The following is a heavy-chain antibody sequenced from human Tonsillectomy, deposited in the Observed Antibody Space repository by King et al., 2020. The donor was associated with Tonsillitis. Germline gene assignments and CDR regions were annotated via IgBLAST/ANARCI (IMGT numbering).Heavy chain of an antibody. CDR2: IYPGDSDT. Sequence: VQLVESGAEVKKPGESLKISCKGSGYSFTNYWIGWVRQIPGKGLEWMGIIYPGDSDTRYSPSFQGQVTISADKSISAAYLQWSSLKASDTAMYYCARHIEVVPEAVDIWGQGTMVTVSS. V-gene: IGHV5-51*01. CDR3: ARHIEVVPEAVDI. D-gene: IGHD2-21*01. J-gene: IGHJ3*02. CDR1: GYSFTNYW.